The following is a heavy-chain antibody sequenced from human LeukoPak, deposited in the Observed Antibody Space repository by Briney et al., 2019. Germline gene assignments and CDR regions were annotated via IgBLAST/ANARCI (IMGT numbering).Heavy chain of an antibody. CDR2: ISGSGGST. Sequence: GRSLRLSCAASGFTFSSFGMSWVRQAPGKGLEWVSAISGSGGSTYYADSVRGRFTISRDNSKNTLYLQMNSLRAEDTAVYYCAKANRYYDSSGYSRWFDPWGQGTLVTVSS. D-gene: IGHD3-22*01. CDR1: GFTFSSFG. V-gene: IGHV3-23*01. J-gene: IGHJ5*02. CDR3: AKANRYYDSSGYSRWFDP.